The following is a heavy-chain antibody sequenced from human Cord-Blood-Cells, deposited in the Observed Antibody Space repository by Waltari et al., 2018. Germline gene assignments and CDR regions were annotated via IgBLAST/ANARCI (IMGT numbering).Heavy chain of an antibody. Sequence: QAPGKGLEWVSAISGSGGSTYYADSVKGRFTISRDNSKNTLYLQMNSLRAEDTAVYYCAKVQRGSSSWVDYWGQGTLVTVSS. CDR2: ISGSGGST. D-gene: IGHD6-13*01. V-gene: IGHV3-23*01. CDR3: AKVQRGSSSWVDY. J-gene: IGHJ4*02.